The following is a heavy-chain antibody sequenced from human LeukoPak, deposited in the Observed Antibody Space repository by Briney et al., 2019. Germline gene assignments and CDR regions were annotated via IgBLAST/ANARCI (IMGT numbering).Heavy chain of an antibody. Sequence: PGGSLRLSCAASGFTFSSYGMHWVRQAPGKGLERVAVIWYDGSNKYYADSVKGRFTISRDNSKNTLYLQMNSLRAEDTAVYYCARDASYYDILTGYPGYWGQGTLVAVPS. CDR1: GFTFSSYG. CDR2: IWYDGSNK. J-gene: IGHJ4*02. CDR3: ARDASYYDILTGYPGY. V-gene: IGHV3-33*01. D-gene: IGHD3-9*01.